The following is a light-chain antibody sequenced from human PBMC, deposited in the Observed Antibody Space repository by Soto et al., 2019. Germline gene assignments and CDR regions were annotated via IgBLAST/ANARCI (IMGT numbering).Light chain of an antibody. Sequence: EIVLTQSPATLSLSPGERATLSCRASQSVSSYLAWYQQKPGQAPRLLIYDASNRATGIPARFSGSGSGTDFTPTISSLEPEDFAVYYCQQQVTFGQGTRLEIK. CDR1: QSVSSY. V-gene: IGKV3-11*01. CDR3: QQQVT. J-gene: IGKJ5*01. CDR2: DAS.